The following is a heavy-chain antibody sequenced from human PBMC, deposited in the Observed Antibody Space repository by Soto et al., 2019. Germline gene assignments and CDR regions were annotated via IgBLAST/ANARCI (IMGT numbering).Heavy chain of an antibody. Sequence: QVQVQESGPGLVKPSETLSLTCTVSCGSISNYYWSWIRQSPGKGLEWIANIYHSGTTNYNLSLKGRVSISIDSSKNQGSLGLKSVTAADTAVYYCARGGYRTLAWFDPWGQGTLVTVSS. CDR1: CGSISNYY. J-gene: IGHJ5*02. CDR3: ARGGYRTLAWFDP. CDR2: IYHSGTT. D-gene: IGHD5-18*01. V-gene: IGHV4-59*01.